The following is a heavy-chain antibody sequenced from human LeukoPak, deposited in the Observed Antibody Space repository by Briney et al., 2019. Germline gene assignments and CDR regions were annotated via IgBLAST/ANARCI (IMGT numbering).Heavy chain of an antibody. V-gene: IGHV3-21*01. J-gene: IGHJ5*02. CDR2: ISYAGTYI. D-gene: IGHD1-7*01. CDR3: AKAAIPGTTANWFDP. Sequence: GGSLRLSCAASGFTFSSYSVNWVRQAPGKGLEWVSSISYAGTYIYYADSVKGRFTISRDNAKNSPYLQMDSLRAEDTAVYYCAKAAIPGTTANWFDPWGQGTLVTVSS. CDR1: GFTFSSYS.